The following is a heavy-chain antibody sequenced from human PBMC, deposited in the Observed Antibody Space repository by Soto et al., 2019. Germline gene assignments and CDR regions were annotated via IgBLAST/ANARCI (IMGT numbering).Heavy chain of an antibody. CDR1: GGTFSSYA. CDR2: IIPIFGTA. Sequence: GASVKVSCKASGGTFSSYAISWVRQAPGQGLEWMGGIIPIFGTANYAQKFQGRVTITADESTSTAYMELSSLRSEDTAVYYCARDPGYYGSGSYYTPYYYYGMDVWGQGTTVTVSS. J-gene: IGHJ6*02. CDR3: ARDPGYYGSGSYYTPYYYYGMDV. V-gene: IGHV1-69*13. D-gene: IGHD3-10*01.